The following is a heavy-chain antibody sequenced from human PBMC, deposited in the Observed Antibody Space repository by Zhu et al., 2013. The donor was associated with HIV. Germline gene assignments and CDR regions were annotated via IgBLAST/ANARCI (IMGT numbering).Heavy chain of an antibody. J-gene: IGHJ4*02. CDR2: INPNTSNT. CDR1: GYTFTDYY. D-gene: IGHD5-12*01. V-gene: IGHV1-2*02. CDR3: AAGRGFSAYGDFDY. Sequence: VQLVQSGAEVKKPGASVKVSCKASGYTFTDYYIHWVRQAPGQGLEWLGWINPNTSNTEYTQKLQGRVTMTRDTSISTAYMELSSLRSEDTAMYYCAAGRGFSAYGDFDYWGQGTLVTVSS.